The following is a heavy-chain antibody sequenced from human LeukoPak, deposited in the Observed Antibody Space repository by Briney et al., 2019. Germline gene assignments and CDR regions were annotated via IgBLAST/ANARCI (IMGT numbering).Heavy chain of an antibody. CDR1: GYTFTGYF. CDR3: ARVESATTTANDY. J-gene: IGHJ4*02. CDR2: INPNSSDT. Sequence: ASVKVSCKASGYTFTGYFMHWVRQAPGQGLEWMGWINPNSSDTDYAQKFQGRVTMTRDTSISTAYMELSSLRSDDTAVYYCARVESATTTANDYWGQGTLVTVSP. D-gene: IGHD5-24*01. V-gene: IGHV1-2*02.